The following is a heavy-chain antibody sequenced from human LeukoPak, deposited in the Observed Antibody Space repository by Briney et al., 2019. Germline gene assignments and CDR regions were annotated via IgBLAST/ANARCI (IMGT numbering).Heavy chain of an antibody. J-gene: IGHJ6*04. CDR2: IFYSGST. CDR3: AKSNGYGLVDI. D-gene: IGHD3-10*01. CDR1: GGSISTSSYY. V-gene: IGHV4-39*07. Sequence: SETLSLTCTVSGGSISTSSYYWGWVRQPPGKGLEWIGNIFYSGSTYYSPSLKSRVTISLDTSRNQFSLKLNSVTAADTAVYYCAKSNGYGLVDIWGKGTTVTISS.